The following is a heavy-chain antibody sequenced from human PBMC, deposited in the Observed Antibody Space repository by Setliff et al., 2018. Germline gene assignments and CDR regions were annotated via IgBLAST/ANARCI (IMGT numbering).Heavy chain of an antibody. CDR1: GGSISSGNYY. Sequence: SETLSLTCRVSGGSISSGNYYWGLIRQPPGKGLEWVATIYYSGSTYSSPSLKSRLIISVDAPDNQFSVKLTSVTAADTAVYYCARAPQYSNFWYALSWFDPWGQGTLVTVSS. D-gene: IGHD3-3*01. J-gene: IGHJ5*02. V-gene: IGHV4-39*01. CDR2: IYYSGST. CDR3: ARAPQYSNFWYALSWFDP.